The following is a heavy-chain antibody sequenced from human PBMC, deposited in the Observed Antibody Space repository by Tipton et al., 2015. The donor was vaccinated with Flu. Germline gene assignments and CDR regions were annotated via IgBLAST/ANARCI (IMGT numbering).Heavy chain of an antibody. J-gene: IGHJ5*02. CDR3: AREGSGWYRNWFDP. CDR2: IYYSGST. V-gene: IGHV4-59*01. Sequence: ETLSLTCTVSGGSISSYYWSWIRQPPGKGLEWIGYIYYSGSTNYNPSLKSRVTISVDTSKNQFSLKLSSVTAADTAVYYCAREGSGWYRNWFDPWGQGTLVTVSS. CDR1: GGSISSYY. D-gene: IGHD6-19*01.